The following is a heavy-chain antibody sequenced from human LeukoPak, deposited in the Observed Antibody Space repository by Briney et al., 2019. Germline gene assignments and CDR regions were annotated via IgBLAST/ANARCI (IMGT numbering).Heavy chain of an antibody. CDR1: GFTFSYYW. D-gene: IGHD3-10*01. CDR3: AKDPKAGGSGEKKY. Sequence: PGGSLRLSCAASGFTFSYYWMSWVRQAPGKGLEWVSAISGSGGSTYYADSVKGRFTISRDNSKNTLYLQMNSLRAEDTAVYYCAKDPKAGGSGEKKYWGQGTLVTVSS. V-gene: IGHV3-23*01. CDR2: ISGSGGST. J-gene: IGHJ4*02.